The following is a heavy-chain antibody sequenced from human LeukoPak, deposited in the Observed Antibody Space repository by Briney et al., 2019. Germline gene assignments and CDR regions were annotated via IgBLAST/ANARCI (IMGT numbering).Heavy chain of an antibody. J-gene: IGHJ5*02. CDR1: GFTVSSNF. V-gene: IGHV3-66*01. CDR3: ARVVAAVAGTGWFDP. D-gene: IGHD6-19*01. Sequence: GGSLRLSCAASGFTVSSNFMSWVRQAPGKGLEWVSVIYSGGSTYYADSVKGRFTISRDNSKNTLYLQMNSLRAEDTAVYYCARVVAAVAGTGWFDPWGQGTLVTVSS. CDR2: IYSGGST.